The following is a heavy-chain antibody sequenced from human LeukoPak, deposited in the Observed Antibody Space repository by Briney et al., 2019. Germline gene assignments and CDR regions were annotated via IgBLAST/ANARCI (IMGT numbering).Heavy chain of an antibody. J-gene: IGHJ3*02. D-gene: IGHD2-15*01. V-gene: IGHV4-39*01. CDR2: IYYSGIT. CDR1: GGSISSPNYY. CDR3: ARHSGGSVKGGAFNI. Sequence: PSETLSLTCTVSGGSISSPNYYWGWIRQPPGKGLEWIGSIYYSGITYYNPSLKSRVTLSVDTSKDQFSLKLSSVTAADTSVYYCARHSGGSVKGGAFNIWGQGTMVTVSS.